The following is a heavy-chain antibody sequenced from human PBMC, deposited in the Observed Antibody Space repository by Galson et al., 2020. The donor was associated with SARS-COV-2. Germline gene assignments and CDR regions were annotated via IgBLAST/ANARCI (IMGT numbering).Heavy chain of an antibody. Sequence: SETLSLTCAVSGGSISSGGYSWSWIRQPPGKGLEWIGYIYHSGSTYYNPSLKSRVTISVDRSKNQFSLKLSSVTAADTAVYYCARASCSGGSCYKWFDPWGQGTLVTVSS. CDR2: IYHSGST. D-gene: IGHD2-15*01. V-gene: IGHV4-30-2*01. CDR3: ARASCSGGSCYKWFDP. J-gene: IGHJ5*02. CDR1: GGSISSGGYS.